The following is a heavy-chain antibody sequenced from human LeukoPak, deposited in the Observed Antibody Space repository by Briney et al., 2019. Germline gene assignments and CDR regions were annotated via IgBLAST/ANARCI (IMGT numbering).Heavy chain of an antibody. Sequence: ASVKVSCKASGYTFTGYYMHLVRQAPGQGLEWMGWINPNSGGTNYAQKFQGRVTITADESTSTAYMELSSLRSEDTAVYYCARGKSGSYSGILGDFDYWGQGTLVTVSS. J-gene: IGHJ4*02. CDR2: INPNSGGT. V-gene: IGHV1-2*02. CDR3: ARGKSGSYSGILGDFDY. CDR1: GYTFTGYY. D-gene: IGHD1-26*01.